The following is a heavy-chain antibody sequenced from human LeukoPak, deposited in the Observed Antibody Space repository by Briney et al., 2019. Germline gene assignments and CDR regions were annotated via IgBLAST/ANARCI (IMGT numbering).Heavy chain of an antibody. D-gene: IGHD1-14*01. CDR1: GYTFTSYY. CDR2: INPSGGST. J-gene: IGHJ6*02. CDR3: ASDKPSYYYYYGMDV. V-gene: IGHV1-46*01. Sequence: ASVKVSCKASGYTFTSYYMHWVRQAPGQGLEWMGIINPSGGSTSYAQKFQGRVTMTRDTSTSTVYMELSSLRSEDTAVYYCASDKPSYYYYYGMDVWGQGTTVTVSS.